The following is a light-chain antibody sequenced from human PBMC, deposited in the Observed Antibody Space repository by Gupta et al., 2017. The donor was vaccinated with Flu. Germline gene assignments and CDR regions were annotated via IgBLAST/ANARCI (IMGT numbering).Light chain of an antibody. V-gene: IGKV2-28*01. J-gene: IGKJ2*01. CDR2: LVA. CDR3: RHGAT. CDR1: QSVLHGNGYHY. Sequence: IVMTQSLLSLSVTPGEPASISCSPSQSVLHGNGYHYLDWYLQKPGQSPQLLIYLVANRASGVADWCRGSASATDITLKMSRVEAEDVGIYYCRHGATFGPGTKLEI.